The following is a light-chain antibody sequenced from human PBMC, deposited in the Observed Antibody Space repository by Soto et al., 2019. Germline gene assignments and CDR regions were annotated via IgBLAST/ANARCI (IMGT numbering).Light chain of an antibody. J-gene: IGLJ2*01. CDR1: SSDVGGYDY. CDR3: ASYTRNNLL. CDR2: EVS. V-gene: IGLV2-14*01. Sequence: QSALAQPASVSGSPGQSITISCTGTSSDVGGYDYVSWYQQQPGKAPKLMIYEVSNRPSGVSHRFSGSQSGNTASLTISRLQAEDEADYYCASYTRNNLLFGGGTKLTVL.